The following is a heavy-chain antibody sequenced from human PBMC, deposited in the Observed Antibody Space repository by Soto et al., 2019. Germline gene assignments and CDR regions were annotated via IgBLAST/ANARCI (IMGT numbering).Heavy chain of an antibody. Sequence: QVQLQESGPGLVKPSQTLSLTCTVSGGSISSGGYYWSWIRQHPGKCLEWIGYIYYSGSTYYNPSLKDRVTISVDKSKNQFSLKLSSVTAADTAVYYCARTPHYYDSIYFDYWGQGTLVTVSS. J-gene: IGHJ4*02. CDR3: ARTPHYYDSIYFDY. CDR1: GGSISSGGYY. CDR2: IYYSGST. D-gene: IGHD3-22*01. V-gene: IGHV4-31*03.